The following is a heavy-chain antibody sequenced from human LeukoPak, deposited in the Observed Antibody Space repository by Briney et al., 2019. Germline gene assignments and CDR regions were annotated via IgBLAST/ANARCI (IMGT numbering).Heavy chain of an antibody. Sequence: SVKVSCKASGGTFSSYAISWVRQAPGQGLEWMGGIIPIFGTANYAQKFQGRVTITTDESTSTAYMELSSLRSEDTAVYYCARGALRTKGAAAGRYYYYYYYMDVWGKGTTVTVSS. CDR3: ARGALRTKGAAAGRYYYYYYYMDV. CDR2: IIPIFGTA. CDR1: GGTFSSYA. V-gene: IGHV1-69*05. J-gene: IGHJ6*03. D-gene: IGHD6-13*01.